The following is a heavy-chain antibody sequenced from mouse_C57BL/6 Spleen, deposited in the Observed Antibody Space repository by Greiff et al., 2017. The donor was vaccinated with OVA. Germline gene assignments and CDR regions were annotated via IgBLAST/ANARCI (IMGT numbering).Heavy chain of an antibody. D-gene: IGHD1-1*01. J-gene: IGHJ4*01. V-gene: IGHV2-2*01. CDR1: GFSLTSYG. Sequence: VKLVESGPGLVQPSQSLSITCTVSGFSLTSYGVHWVRQSPGKGLEWLGVIWSGGSTDYNAAFISRLSISKDNSKSQVFFKMNSLQADDTAIYYCARSTTRAMDYWGQGTSVTVSA. CDR3: ARSTTRAMDY. CDR2: IWSGGST.